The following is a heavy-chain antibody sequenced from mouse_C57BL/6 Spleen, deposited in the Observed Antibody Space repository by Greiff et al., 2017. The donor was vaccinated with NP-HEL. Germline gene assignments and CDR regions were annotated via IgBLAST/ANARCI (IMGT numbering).Heavy chain of an antibody. CDR1: GFSFNTYA. CDR3: VRPPYYYGSSPYAMDY. CDR2: IRSKSNNYAT. Sequence: VQLQQSGGGLVQPKGSLKLSCAASGFSFNTYAMNWVRQAPGKGLEWVARIRSKSNNYATYYADSVKDRFTISRDDSESMLYLQMNNLKTEDTAMYYCVRPPYYYGSSPYAMDYWGQGTSVTVSS. D-gene: IGHD1-1*01. V-gene: IGHV10-1*01. J-gene: IGHJ4*01.